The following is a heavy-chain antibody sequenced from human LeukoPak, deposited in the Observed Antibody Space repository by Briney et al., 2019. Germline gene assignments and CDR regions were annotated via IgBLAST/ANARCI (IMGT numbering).Heavy chain of an antibody. Sequence: PSETQPLTCTVSGGSISSNYYYWGWIRQPPGGGLEYIGTVSYGGNTYYNPSLKSRVIISVDTSKNQFSLKLNSLTAADTAVYYCVRAIRTGLGIGSFDGWGQGTLVTVSS. V-gene: IGHV4-39*07. J-gene: IGHJ4*02. CDR3: VRAIRTGLGIGSFDG. CDR2: VSYGGNT. CDR1: GGSISSNYYY. D-gene: IGHD7-27*01.